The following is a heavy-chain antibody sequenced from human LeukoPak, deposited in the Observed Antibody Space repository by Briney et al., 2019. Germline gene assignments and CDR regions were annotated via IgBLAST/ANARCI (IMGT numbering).Heavy chain of an antibody. CDR2: ISGSGGST. CDR1: GFTFSSYW. J-gene: IGHJ4*02. CDR3: AKHRPYCGGDCYFSLDY. V-gene: IGHV3-23*01. Sequence: GGSLRLSCAASGFTFSSYWMSWVRQAPGKGLEWVSAISGSGGSTYYADSVKGRFTISRDNSKNTLYLQMNSLRAEDTAVYYCAKHRPYCGGDCYFSLDYWGQGTLVTASS. D-gene: IGHD2-21*02.